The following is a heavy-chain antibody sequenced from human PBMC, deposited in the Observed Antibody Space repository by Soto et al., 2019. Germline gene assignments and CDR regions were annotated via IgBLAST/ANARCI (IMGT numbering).Heavy chain of an antibody. CDR1: GYTFTSYA. Sequence: ASVKVSCKASGYTFTSYAMHWVRQAPGQRLEWMGWINAGNGNTKYSQKFQGRVTITRDTSASTAYMELSSLRSEDTAVYYCARDGDSAAKYYYYYGMDVWRQGTTVTVSS. CDR2: INAGNGNT. V-gene: IGHV1-3*01. D-gene: IGHD7-27*01. J-gene: IGHJ6*02. CDR3: ARDGDSAAKYYYYYGMDV.